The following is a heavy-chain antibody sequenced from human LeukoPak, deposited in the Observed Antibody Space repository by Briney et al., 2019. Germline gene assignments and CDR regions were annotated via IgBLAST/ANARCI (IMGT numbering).Heavy chain of an antibody. D-gene: IGHD3-22*01. V-gene: IGHV4-61*08. CDR1: GGSISSGGYY. Sequence: SQTLSLTCTVSGGSISSGGYYWSWIRQPPGKGLEWIGYIYYSGTTYHNPSNPSLKSRVAISVDTSKNQFSLRLTSVTAADTAVYYCARPYDGGGFDIWGQGTMVTVSS. CDR2: IYYSGTT. CDR3: ARPYDGGGFDI. J-gene: IGHJ3*02.